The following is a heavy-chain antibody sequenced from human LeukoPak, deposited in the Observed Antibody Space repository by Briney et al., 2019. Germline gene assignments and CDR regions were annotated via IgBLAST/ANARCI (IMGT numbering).Heavy chain of an antibody. V-gene: IGHV4-39*07. CDR1: GGSISSSSYY. D-gene: IGHD3-16*02. CDR3: ARGRSKDYVWGSYRYTGYFDY. Sequence: SETLSLTCTVSGGSISSSSYYWGWIRQPPGKGLEWIGSIYYSGSTYYNPSLKSRVTISVDTSKNQFSLKLSSVTAADTAVYYCARGRSKDYVWGSYRYTGYFDYWGQGTLVTVSS. J-gene: IGHJ4*02. CDR2: IYYSGST.